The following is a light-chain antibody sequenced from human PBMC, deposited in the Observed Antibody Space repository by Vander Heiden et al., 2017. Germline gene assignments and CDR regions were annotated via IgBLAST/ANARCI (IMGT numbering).Light chain of an antibody. CDR1: QSVLYSSNSKNY. CDR2: WAS. Sequence: DLVMTQSPDSLAVSLGERATINCKSSQSVLYSSNSKNYLAWYQQKPGQPPKLLIYWASTRDSGVPDRFSGSGSGTDFTLTISSLQAADVAVYYCQQYYTTPWTFGQGTKVELK. V-gene: IGKV4-1*01. CDR3: QQYYTTPWT. J-gene: IGKJ1*01.